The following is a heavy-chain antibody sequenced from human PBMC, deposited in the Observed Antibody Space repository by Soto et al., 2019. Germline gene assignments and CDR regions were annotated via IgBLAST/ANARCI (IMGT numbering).Heavy chain of an antibody. CDR1: GGSISRSTYY. CDR3: AIIWGSYRYIDY. D-gene: IGHD3-16*02. CDR2: FYYSGSP. J-gene: IGHJ4*02. V-gene: IGHV4-39*01. Sequence: KPSGTLSLTCTVSGGSISRSTYYWGWIRQPPGKGLDWIGSFYYSGSPHHNPSLKSRVTISADTSKNQFSLNLSSVTAADTAVYYCAIIWGSYRYIDYWGPGTLVTVSS.